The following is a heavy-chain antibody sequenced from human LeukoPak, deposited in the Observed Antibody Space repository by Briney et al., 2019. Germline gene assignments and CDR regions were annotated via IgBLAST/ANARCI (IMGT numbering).Heavy chain of an antibody. CDR3: ARDVFADSSGGSFDF. V-gene: IGHV3-23*01. D-gene: IGHD3-16*01. CDR1: GFTFSGFA. Sequence: PGGSLRLSCAASGFTFSGFAMSWVRRTPGKGLEWVSGISGSGDNTLYADSVKGRFTISRDNSKNTLYLQMNSLRAEDTALYYCARDVFADSSGGSFDFWGQGTLVTVSS. J-gene: IGHJ4*02. CDR2: ISGSGDNT.